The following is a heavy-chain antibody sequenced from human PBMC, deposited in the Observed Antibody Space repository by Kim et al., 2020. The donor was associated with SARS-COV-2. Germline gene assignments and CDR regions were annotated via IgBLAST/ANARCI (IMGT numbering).Heavy chain of an antibody. Sequence: GSLRLSCAASGFTFSSYSMNWVRQAPGKGLEWVSSISSSSSYIYYADSVKGRFTISRDNAKNSLYLQMNSLRAEDTAVYYCARDEGIAVAGPFTYYYYYGMDVWGQGTTVTVSS. V-gene: IGHV3-21*01. CDR2: ISSSSSYI. CDR3: ARDEGIAVAGPFTYYYYYGMDV. CDR1: GFTFSSYS. J-gene: IGHJ6*02. D-gene: IGHD6-19*01.